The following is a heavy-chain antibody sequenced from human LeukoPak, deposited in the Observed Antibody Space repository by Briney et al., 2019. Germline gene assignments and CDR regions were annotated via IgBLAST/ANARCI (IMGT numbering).Heavy chain of an antibody. CDR3: ARVDYYYDSSGYYYGEFGAFDI. V-gene: IGHV1-18*01. J-gene: IGHJ3*02. D-gene: IGHD3-22*01. CDR2: ISAYNGNT. CDR1: GYTFTSYG. Sequence: ASVKVSCKASGYTFTSYGISWVRQAPGQGLEWMGWISAYNGNTNYAQKLQGRVTMNTDTSTSTAYMELRSLRSDDTAVYYCARVDYYYDSSGYYYGEFGAFDIWGQGTMVTVSS.